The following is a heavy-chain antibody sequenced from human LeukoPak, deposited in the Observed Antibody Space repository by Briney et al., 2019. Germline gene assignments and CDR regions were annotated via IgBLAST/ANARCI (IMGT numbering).Heavy chain of an antibody. CDR2: TFPGHSYS. V-gene: IGHV5-51*01. J-gene: IGHJ4*02. CDR3: ARVLIRGDEIDY. CDR1: GYNFTPYW. Sequence: GESLKISCKGSGYNFTPYWIVWVRQMPGKGLEWMGMTFPGHSYSIYSPSFQGQVTMSVDRSITTAYLQWSSLKASDSAMYYCARVLIRGDEIDYWGQGTLVTVSS. D-gene: IGHD2-21*01.